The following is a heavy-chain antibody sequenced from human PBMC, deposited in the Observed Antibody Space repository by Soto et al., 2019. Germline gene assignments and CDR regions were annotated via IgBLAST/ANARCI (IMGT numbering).Heavy chain of an antibody. Sequence: PGGSLRLSCAASGFTFNTYAMHWVRQAPGKGLEWVTGISYDGSNKYYADSVKGRFTISRDNFKSTLYLQMNSLRVEDTAIYYCARESVIDYYDSSGYFTGWGQGTLVTVSS. V-gene: IGHV3-30-3*01. CDR1: GFTFNTYA. CDR3: ARESVIDYYDSSGYFTG. CDR2: ISYDGSNK. D-gene: IGHD3-22*01. J-gene: IGHJ4*02.